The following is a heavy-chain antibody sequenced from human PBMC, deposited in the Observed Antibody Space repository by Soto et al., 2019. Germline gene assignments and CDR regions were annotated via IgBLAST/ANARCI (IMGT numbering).Heavy chain of an antibody. V-gene: IGHV4-59*08. D-gene: IGHD6-13*01. CDR2: IYYSGST. J-gene: IGHJ3*02. CDR1: GGSISSYY. CDR3: ARRYSSACGI. Sequence: QVQLQESGPGLVKPSETLSLTCTVSGGSISSYYWSWIRQPPGKGLEWIGYIYYSGSTNYNPSLRSRVTISLEPSKTKYSLRLSSVAAADTAVYYCARRYSSACGIWGQGTMVTVSS.